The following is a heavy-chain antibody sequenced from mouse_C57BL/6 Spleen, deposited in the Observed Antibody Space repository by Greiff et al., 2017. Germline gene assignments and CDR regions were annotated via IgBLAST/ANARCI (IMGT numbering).Heavy chain of an antibody. V-gene: IGHV2-9-1*01. CDR2: IWTGGGT. Sequence: QVQLKQSGPGLVAPSQSLSITCTVSGFSLTSYAISWVRQPPGKGLEWLGVIWTGGGTNYNSALKSRLGISKDNSKRQVFLRMNSLQTCDTAWYYCARGGYAMDYWGQGTSVTVSS. CDR1: GFSLTSYA. J-gene: IGHJ4*01. CDR3: ARGGYAMDY.